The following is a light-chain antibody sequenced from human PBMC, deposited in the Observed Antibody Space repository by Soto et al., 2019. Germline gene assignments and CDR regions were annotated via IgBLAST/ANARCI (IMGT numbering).Light chain of an antibody. CDR3: QQYNNWPSAT. V-gene: IGKV3-15*01. Sequence: EIWMTQSPATLSVSPGERATLSCGASQSISSKLAWYQQKPGQAPRLLMFRTSSRATGFPARFSGSGSGTEFNLTISSLKSEDFGVYYYQQYNNWPSATFGGGTKVDIK. CDR2: RTS. J-gene: IGKJ4*01. CDR1: QSISSK.